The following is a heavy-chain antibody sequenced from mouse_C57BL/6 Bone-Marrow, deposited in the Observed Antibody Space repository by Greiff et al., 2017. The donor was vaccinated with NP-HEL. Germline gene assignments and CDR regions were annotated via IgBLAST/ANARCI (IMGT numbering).Heavy chain of an antibody. J-gene: IGHJ3*01. V-gene: IGHV14-1*01. Sequence: EVQLQQSGAELVRPGASVKLSCTASGFNIQDYYMHWVKQRPEQGLEWIGRIDPEDGDTEYAPKFQGKATMTADTSSNTAYLQLSSLTSEDTAVYYRTTWGWLLRGFAYWGQGTLVTVSA. CDR3: TTWGWLLRGFAY. CDR1: GFNIQDYY. CDR2: IDPEDGDT. D-gene: IGHD2-3*01.